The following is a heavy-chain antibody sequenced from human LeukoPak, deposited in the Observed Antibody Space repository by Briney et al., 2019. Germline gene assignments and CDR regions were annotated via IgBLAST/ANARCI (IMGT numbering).Heavy chain of an antibody. CDR1: GYTFTSYD. J-gene: IGHJ4*02. D-gene: IGHD4-11*01. Sequence: GASVKVSCKASGYTFTSYDINWVRQATGQGLEWMGWMNPNSGNTGYAQKFQGRVTMTRNTSISTAYMELSSLRSEDTAVYYCAREGYSIQPPGRRRHSYDYWGQGTLVTVSS. CDR3: AREGYSIQPPGRRRHSYDY. V-gene: IGHV1-8*01. CDR2: MNPNSGNT.